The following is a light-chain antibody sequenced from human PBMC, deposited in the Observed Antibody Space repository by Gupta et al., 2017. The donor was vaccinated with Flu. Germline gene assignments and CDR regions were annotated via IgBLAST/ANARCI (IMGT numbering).Light chain of an antibody. CDR3: HQYGTSPRT. Sequence: EIVLTESPGTLSLSPGERATLSCRASQYINKNFLAWYRQTPGQAPRVLIYAASTRATGIPDRFSGSVSGTDLTLSISRLEPEDFAVYYCHQYGTSPRTFGQGTRVEIK. J-gene: IGKJ1*01. CDR2: AAS. V-gene: IGKV3-20*01. CDR1: QYINKNF.